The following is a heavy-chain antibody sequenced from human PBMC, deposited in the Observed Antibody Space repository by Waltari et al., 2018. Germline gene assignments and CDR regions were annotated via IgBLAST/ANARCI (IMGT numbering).Heavy chain of an antibody. Sequence: QVQLVQSGAEVKKPGSSVKVSCKASGGTFSSYANSWVRQAPGQGLEWMGRIIPILGIANYAQKFQGRVTITADKSTSTAYMELSSLRSEDTAVYYCARDSPQPPHYYYYYGMDVWGQGTTVTVSS. CDR2: IIPILGIA. CDR3: ARDSPQPPHYYYYYGMDV. J-gene: IGHJ6*02. D-gene: IGHD2-2*01. V-gene: IGHV1-69*04. CDR1: GGTFSSYA.